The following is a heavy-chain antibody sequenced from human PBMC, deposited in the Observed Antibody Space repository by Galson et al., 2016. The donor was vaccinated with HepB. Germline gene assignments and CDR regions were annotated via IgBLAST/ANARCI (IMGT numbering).Heavy chain of an antibody. Sequence: SVKVSCKASGYTFTTYAMNWVRQAPGQGLECMGWINTNTGNPTYAQGFTGRFVFSLDTSVSTAYLQISGLKAEDTAVYYCATSAGRGVYDYWDQGTLVTVSS. CDR1: GYTFTTYA. CDR2: INTNTGNP. CDR3: ATSAGRGVYDY. V-gene: IGHV7-4-1*02. J-gene: IGHJ4*02. D-gene: IGHD2-8*01.